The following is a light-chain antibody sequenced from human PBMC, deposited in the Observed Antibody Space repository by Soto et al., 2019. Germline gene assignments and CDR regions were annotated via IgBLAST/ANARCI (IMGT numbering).Light chain of an antibody. CDR2: GAS. CDR3: QQYNNWRGT. V-gene: IGKV3-15*01. J-gene: IGKJ1*01. CDR1: QSVSSN. Sequence: EIVMTQSPVTLSVSPGERATLSCRASQSVSSNLAWYQQKPGQAPRLLIYGASTRATGIPARFSGSGSGTEFTLTISSLQSEDFAVYYCQQYNNWRGTFGQGTKVDI.